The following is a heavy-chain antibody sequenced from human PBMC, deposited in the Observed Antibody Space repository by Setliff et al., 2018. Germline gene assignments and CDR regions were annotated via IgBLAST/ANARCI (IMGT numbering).Heavy chain of an antibody. V-gene: IGHV7-4-1*02. D-gene: IGHD3-9*01. CDR1: GYTFTSYA. Sequence: ASVKVSCKASGYTFTSYAMNWVRQAPGQGLEWMGWINTNTGNPTYAQGFTGRFVFSLDTSVSTAYLQISSLKAEDTAVYYCARGTVLRYFDWGDIHYWGQGTLVTVSS. J-gene: IGHJ4*02. CDR3: ARGTVLRYFDWGDIHY. CDR2: INTNTGNP.